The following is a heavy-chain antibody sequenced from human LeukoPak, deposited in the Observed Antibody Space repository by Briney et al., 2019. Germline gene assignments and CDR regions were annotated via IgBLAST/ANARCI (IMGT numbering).Heavy chain of an antibody. Sequence: SVKVSCKASGGTFSSYGISWVRQAPGQGLEWMGGIIPLFGTANYAQKFQGRVTITADESTSTAYMELSSLRSEDTAVYYCARATSDYGDYVGRYWGQGTLVTVSS. D-gene: IGHD4-17*01. V-gene: IGHV1-69*13. J-gene: IGHJ4*02. CDR2: IIPLFGTA. CDR1: GGTFSSYG. CDR3: ARATSDYGDYVGRY.